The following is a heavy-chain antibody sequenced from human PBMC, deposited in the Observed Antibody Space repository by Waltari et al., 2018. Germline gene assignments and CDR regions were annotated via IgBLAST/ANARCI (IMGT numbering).Heavy chain of an antibody. V-gene: IGHV3-21*04. D-gene: IGHD3-10*01. CDR2: ISSSSSYI. CDR3: ARGREVTMDLFDY. CDR1: GFTFSSYS. Sequence: EVQLVESGGGLVKPGGSLRLSCAASGFTFSSYSMNWVRQAPGKGLEWVSSISSSSSYIYYADSVKGRFTISRDNAKNSLYRQMNSLRSEDTAVYYCARGREVTMDLFDYWGQGTLVTVSS. J-gene: IGHJ4*02.